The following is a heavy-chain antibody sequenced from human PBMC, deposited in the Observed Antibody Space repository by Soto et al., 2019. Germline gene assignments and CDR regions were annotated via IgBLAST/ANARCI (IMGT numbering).Heavy chain of an antibody. CDR1: GGTFSSHT. D-gene: IGHD4-17*01. V-gene: IGHV1-69*08. CDR3: ARPDFGDYWYFDL. J-gene: IGHJ2*01. Sequence: QDQLVQSGAEVKKPGSSVKVSCKASGGTFSSHTFSWVRQAPGQGLEWMGRIIPALGTATYAQKFQDRVTTTADESATTVYMELNSLRSEDTAVYYCARPDFGDYWYFDLWGRGTLVTVSS. CDR2: IIPALGTA.